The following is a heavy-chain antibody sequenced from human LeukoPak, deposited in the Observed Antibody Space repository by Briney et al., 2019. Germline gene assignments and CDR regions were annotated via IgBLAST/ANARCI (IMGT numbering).Heavy chain of an antibody. V-gene: IGHV3-30*04. J-gene: IGHJ4*02. Sequence: GGSLRLSCAASGFTFSSYAMYWVRQAPGKGLEWVAVISYDGSNKYYADSVKGRFTISRDDSKNTLYLQMNSLRAEDTAVYYCARTGLTYLTTVTTWFNYWGQGTLVTVSS. CDR2: ISYDGSNK. CDR3: ARTGLTYLTTVTTWFNY. CDR1: GFTFSSYA. D-gene: IGHD4-17*01.